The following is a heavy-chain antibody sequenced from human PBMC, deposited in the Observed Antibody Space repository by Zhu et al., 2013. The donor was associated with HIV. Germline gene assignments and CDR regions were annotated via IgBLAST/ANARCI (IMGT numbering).Heavy chain of an antibody. J-gene: IGHJ3*01. D-gene: IGHD3-3*01. Sequence: QVQLVQSGAEVKKPGASVKVSCKASGYTFANHYLHWVRQAPGQGLEWMGVIDPSRGSTIYAQKVQGRITMTTDSPKSTVYMELSRLGPHDTVRFIFVRPTIPAVPLISWGLGTMVTVSS. CDR2: IDPSRGST. V-gene: IGHV1-46*01. CDR3: VRPTIPAVPLIS. CDR1: GYTFANHY.